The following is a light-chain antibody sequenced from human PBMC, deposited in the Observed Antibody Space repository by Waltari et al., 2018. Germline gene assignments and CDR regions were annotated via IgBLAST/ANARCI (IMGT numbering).Light chain of an antibody. Sequence: QSALTQPASVSGSPGQSIIISCSGTSSDIGGYNYVSWYQQHPGKAPKLIIYDVNNRPSGVSNRSSGSKSGNTASLTISGLLAEDEADYYCSSYTSSSTLVVFGGGTKLTVL. CDR3: SSYTSSSTLVV. CDR2: DVN. V-gene: IGLV2-14*03. J-gene: IGLJ3*02. CDR1: SSDIGGYNY.